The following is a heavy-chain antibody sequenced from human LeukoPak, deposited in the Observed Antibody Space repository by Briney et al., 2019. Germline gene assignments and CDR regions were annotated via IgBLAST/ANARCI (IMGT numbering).Heavy chain of an antibody. J-gene: IGHJ6*02. CDR2: ISGSGGST. D-gene: IGHD3-22*01. CDR1: GFTFTSYA. Sequence: GGSLRLSCAASGFTFTSYAMSWVRQAPGKGLEWVSVISGSGGSTYYADSVKGRFTISRDNAKNTLYLQMNSLRVEDTAVYYCAKAPGDSSGYYWYYYYYGMDVWGQGTTVTVSS. V-gene: IGHV3-23*01. CDR3: AKAPGDSSGYYWYYYYYGMDV.